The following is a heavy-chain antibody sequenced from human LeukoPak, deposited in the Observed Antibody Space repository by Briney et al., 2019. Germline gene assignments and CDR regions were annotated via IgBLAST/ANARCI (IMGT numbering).Heavy chain of an antibody. D-gene: IGHD3-3*01. J-gene: IGHJ4*02. Sequence: GGSLRLSCAASGFTFSSFWMSWVRQAPGKGLEWVANIKQDGSDKYYVDSVKGRFTISRDNAKNSQYLQMNSLRAEDTAVYYCAKHYDFWTGYNANFDSRGQGTLVTVSS. CDR3: AKHYDFWTGYNANFDS. CDR2: IKQDGSDK. V-gene: IGHV3-7*05. CDR1: GFTFSSFW.